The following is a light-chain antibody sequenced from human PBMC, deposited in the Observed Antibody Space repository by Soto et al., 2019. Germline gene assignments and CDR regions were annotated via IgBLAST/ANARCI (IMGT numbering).Light chain of an antibody. V-gene: IGKV1-33*01. CDR1: QDIKRF. J-gene: IGKJ4*01. CDR3: QQYDDLPLT. CDR2: DAS. Sequence: DIQMTQSPSSLSESVGDRVTITCQASQDIKRFLNWYQQKPGKATKVLIYDASNLETGVPSRFSGSGSGTVFTFTISSLQPEDIATYYCQQYDDLPLTFGGGTKVEIK.